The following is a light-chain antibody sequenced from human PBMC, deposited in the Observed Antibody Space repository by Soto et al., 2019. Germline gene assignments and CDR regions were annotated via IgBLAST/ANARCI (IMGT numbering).Light chain of an antibody. CDR1: QTISSY. CDR3: QQSYNTPPT. V-gene: IGKV1-39*01. CDR2: AAS. J-gene: IGKJ1*01. Sequence: DIQMTQSPSSLSASVGDRVTITCRASQTISSYFNWYQQKPGKAPKLLIYAASNLQSGVPSRFSGSGSGTDFTLTISSLQPEDFATYYCQQSYNTPPTFGQGTKVEIK.